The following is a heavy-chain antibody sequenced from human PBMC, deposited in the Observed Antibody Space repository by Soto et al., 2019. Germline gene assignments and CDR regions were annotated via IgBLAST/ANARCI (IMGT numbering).Heavy chain of an antibody. J-gene: IGHJ4*02. Sequence: QVQLVQSGAEVKKPGSSVKVSCKASGGTFSSYTISWVRQAPGQGLEWMGRIIPILGIANYAQKFQGRVTITADKSTSTAYMELSSLRSEDTAVYYCASGGGYGEEDYFDYWGQGTLVTVSS. D-gene: IGHD3-16*01. CDR2: IIPILGIA. CDR3: ASGGGYGEEDYFDY. CDR1: GGTFSSYT. V-gene: IGHV1-69*02.